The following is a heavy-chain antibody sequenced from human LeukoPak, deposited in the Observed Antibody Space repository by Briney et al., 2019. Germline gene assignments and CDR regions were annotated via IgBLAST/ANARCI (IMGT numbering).Heavy chain of an antibody. V-gene: IGHV3-21*01. Sequence: GESQRLSCAASGFTFSTYTMNWVRQAPGKGLEWVSSINGRSNYKYYADSVKGRFTISRDNAQSSLFLQMHSLRAEDTAVYYCAREDGLVGATSGFDIWGQGTVVTVSS. CDR3: AREDGLVGATSGFDI. D-gene: IGHD1-26*01. CDR2: INGRSNYK. J-gene: IGHJ3*02. CDR1: GFTFSTYT.